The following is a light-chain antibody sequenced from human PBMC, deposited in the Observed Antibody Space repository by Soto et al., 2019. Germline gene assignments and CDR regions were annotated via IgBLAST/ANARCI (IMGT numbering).Light chain of an antibody. CDR3: QQYGSSGT. Sequence: EIVLTQSPGTLSLSPGERATPSCRASQSVSNTYLAWYQQKPGQTPRLLIYGASSRATGIPDRFSGSGSGTDFTLTISRLEPEDFAVYYCQQYGSSGTFGQGTKVDIK. V-gene: IGKV3-20*01. CDR1: QSVSNTY. J-gene: IGKJ1*01. CDR2: GAS.